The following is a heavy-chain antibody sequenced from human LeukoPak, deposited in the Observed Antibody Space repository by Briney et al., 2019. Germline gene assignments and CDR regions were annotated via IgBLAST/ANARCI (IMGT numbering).Heavy chain of an antibody. D-gene: IGHD1-26*01. CDR3: ARAPRGWGAQDS. CDR1: GYTFTSYD. V-gene: IGHV1-8*01. Sequence: ASVKVSCKASGYTFTSYDINWVRQATGQGLEWMGWMNPNSGNTNYAQKFQGRVTMTRDTSISTAYMELSRLRSDDTAVYYCARAPRGWGAQDSWGQGTLVTVSS. CDR2: MNPNSGNT. J-gene: IGHJ5*02.